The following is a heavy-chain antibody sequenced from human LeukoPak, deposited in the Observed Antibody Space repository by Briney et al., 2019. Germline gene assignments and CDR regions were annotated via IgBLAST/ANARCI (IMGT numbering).Heavy chain of an antibody. D-gene: IGHD3-16*01. CDR1: GFTFSTYA. Sequence: HPGGSLRLSCVGSGFTFSTYAFHWVRQTPGKGLEWVAVMSHDGDTKYYADSVKGRFTISRDNSKNTLYMQVSSLRAEDTAVYYCARDLDEEFGRDGYYYAMDVWGQGTTVTVSS. V-gene: IGHV3-30*04. J-gene: IGHJ6*02. CDR2: MSHDGDTK. CDR3: ARDLDEEFGRDGYYYAMDV.